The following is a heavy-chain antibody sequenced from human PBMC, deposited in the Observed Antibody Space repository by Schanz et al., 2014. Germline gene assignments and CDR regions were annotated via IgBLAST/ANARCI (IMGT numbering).Heavy chain of an antibody. CDR3: AKEKEEVAADGSFFDY. CDR1: GITLSGYG. D-gene: IGHD6-13*01. V-gene: IGHV3-30*18. J-gene: IGHJ4*02. CDR2: ISFDGRNT. Sequence: QVQLVESGGDLVQPGGSLRLSCAASGITLSGYGLHWVRQAPGKGLEWVGFISFDGRNTGYAHSVKGRFTISRDNSKNTVNLQMNSLRAEDTAVYYCAKEKEEVAADGSFFDYWGQGTLVTVSS.